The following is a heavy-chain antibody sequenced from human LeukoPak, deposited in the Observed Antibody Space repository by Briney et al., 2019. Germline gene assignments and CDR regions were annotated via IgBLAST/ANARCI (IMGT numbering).Heavy chain of an antibody. CDR1: GFTFSSYA. J-gene: IGHJ4*02. D-gene: IGHD6-19*01. CDR3: AKDLLGHSSGDY. CDR2: ISGSGGST. Sequence: PGGSLRLSYAASGFTFSSYAMSWVRQAPGKGLEWVSAISGSGGSTYYADSVKGRFTISRDNSKNTLYLQMNSLRAEDTAVYYCAKDLLGHSSGDYWGQGTLVTVSS. V-gene: IGHV3-23*01.